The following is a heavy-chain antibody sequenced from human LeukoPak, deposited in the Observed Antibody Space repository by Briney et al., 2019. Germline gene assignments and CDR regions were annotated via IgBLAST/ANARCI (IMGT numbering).Heavy chain of an antibody. CDR1: GFTFSSHW. J-gene: IGHJ3*02. CDR2: IKQDGSEI. D-gene: IGHD7-27*01. CDR3: ARLLGRVTTYDI. Sequence: GRSLRLSCAASGFTFSSHWMSWVRQAPGKGLQWVASIKQDGSEIHYVDSVRGRFTISRDNAETSLYLQMNSLRAEDTAVYYCARLLGRVTTYDIWGQGTMVTVSS. V-gene: IGHV3-7*04.